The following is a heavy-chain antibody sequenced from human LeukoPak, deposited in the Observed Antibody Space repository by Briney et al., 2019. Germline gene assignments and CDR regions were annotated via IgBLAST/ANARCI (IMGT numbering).Heavy chain of an antibody. CDR2: IWYDGSNK. Sequence: GGSLRLSCAASGFTFSSYGMHWVRQAPGKGLEWVAVIWYDGSNKYYADSVKGRFTISRDNSKNTLYLQMNSLRAEDTAVYYCAPSGSYYRSLRDSDAFDIWGQGTMVTVSS. J-gene: IGHJ3*02. V-gene: IGHV3-30*02. D-gene: IGHD1-26*01. CDR3: APSGSYYRSLRDSDAFDI. CDR1: GFTFSSYG.